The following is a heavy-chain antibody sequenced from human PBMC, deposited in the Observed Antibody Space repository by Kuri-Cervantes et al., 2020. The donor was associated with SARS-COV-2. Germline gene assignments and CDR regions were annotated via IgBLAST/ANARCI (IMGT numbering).Heavy chain of an antibody. CDR2: IYTSGST. V-gene: IGHV4-4*07. CDR1: GGSISSYY. D-gene: IGHD1-1*01. Sequence: ESLKISCTVSGGSISSYYWSWIRQPAGKGLEWIGRIYTSGSTNYNPSLKSRVTMSVDTSKNQFSLKLSSVTAADTAVYYCARDRLAPQNWNRFDYWGQGTLVTVSS. J-gene: IGHJ4*02. CDR3: ARDRLAPQNWNRFDY.